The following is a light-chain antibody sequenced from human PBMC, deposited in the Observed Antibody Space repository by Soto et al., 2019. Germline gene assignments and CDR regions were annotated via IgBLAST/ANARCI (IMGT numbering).Light chain of an antibody. CDR2: DAS. J-gene: IGKJ2*01. CDR3: QQRSIWPPDT. CDR1: QSVSSY. V-gene: IGKV3-11*01. Sequence: EIVLTQSPATLSLSPGERATLSCRASQSVSSYLAWYQQKPGQAPRLLIYDASNRATGIPARFSGSGSGTDFTLTINSLEPEDFAVYYCQQRSIWPPDTFGQGTKLEI.